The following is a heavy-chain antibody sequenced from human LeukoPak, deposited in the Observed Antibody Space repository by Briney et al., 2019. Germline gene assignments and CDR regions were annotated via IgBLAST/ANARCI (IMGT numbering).Heavy chain of an antibody. Sequence: GGSLRLSCAASGFTFSSYWMTWVRQAPGKGLEWAANTKQDGSEKYYVASVKGRFTISRDNAKNSLYLQMNSLRVEDSAVYYCVRGSGTYYIYWGQGTLVTVSS. J-gene: IGHJ4*02. CDR1: GFTFSSYW. D-gene: IGHD1-26*01. CDR3: VRGSGTYYIY. V-gene: IGHV3-7*04. CDR2: TKQDGSEK.